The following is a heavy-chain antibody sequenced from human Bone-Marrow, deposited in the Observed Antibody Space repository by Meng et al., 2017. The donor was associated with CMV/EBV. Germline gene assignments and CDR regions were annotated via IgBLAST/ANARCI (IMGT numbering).Heavy chain of an antibody. J-gene: IGHJ3*02. Sequence: GGSLRLSCAASGFTFSSYAMHWVRQAPGKGLEWVANIKQDGSEKYYVDSVKGRFTISRDNAKNSLYLQMNSLRAEDTAVYYCARPSSGWMYDAFDIWGQGTMVTVSS. CDR2: IKQDGSEK. CDR3: ARPSSGWMYDAFDI. CDR1: GFTFSSYA. D-gene: IGHD6-19*01. V-gene: IGHV3-7*01.